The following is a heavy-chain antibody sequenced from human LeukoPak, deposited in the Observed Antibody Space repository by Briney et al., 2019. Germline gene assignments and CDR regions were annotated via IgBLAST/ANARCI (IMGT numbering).Heavy chain of an antibody. CDR2: MNPNSGNT. D-gene: IGHD6-13*01. V-gene: IGHV1-8*01. CDR3: ARGLRREQQLLRAFDY. Sequence: GASVRVSCKASGYTFTNYDINWVRQASGQGLEWMGGMNPNSGNTGSAQKFQGRVTMTSNTSISTAYVELSSLRSEDTAVYYCARGLRREQQLLRAFDYWGQGTPVTVSS. CDR1: GYTFTNYD. J-gene: IGHJ4*02.